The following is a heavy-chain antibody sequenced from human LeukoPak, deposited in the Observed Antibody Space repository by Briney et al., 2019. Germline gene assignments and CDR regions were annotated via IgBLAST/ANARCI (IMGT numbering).Heavy chain of an antibody. J-gene: IGHJ4*02. V-gene: IGHV5-51*01. CDR1: GYSFTSYW. CDR3: ARQGSYFDY. Sequence: GEPLKISGKGSGYSFTSYWIAWARQMPGKGLEGIGVIYPGDSDTRYTPSFQGQATISADKSISTAYLQWSSLKASDTAMYYCARQGSYFDYWAQGTLVTVSS. CDR2: IYPGDSDT.